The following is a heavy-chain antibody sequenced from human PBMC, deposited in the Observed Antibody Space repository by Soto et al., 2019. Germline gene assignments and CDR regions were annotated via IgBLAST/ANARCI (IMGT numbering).Heavy chain of an antibody. J-gene: IGHJ4*02. CDR1: DGSVSSGSYY. Sequence: SETLSLTCTVSDGSVSSGSYYWTWTRQPPGKGLEWIGYIYSSGSTLYNPSLKSRVIISVDTSMNQFSLKLSSVTAADTAVYYCARDSLALFDSWGQGTLVTVSS. CDR2: IYSSGST. CDR3: ARDSLALFDS. D-gene: IGHD5-12*01. V-gene: IGHV4-61*01.